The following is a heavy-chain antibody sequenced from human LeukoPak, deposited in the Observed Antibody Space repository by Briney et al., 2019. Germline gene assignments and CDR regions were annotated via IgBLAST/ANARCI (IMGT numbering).Heavy chain of an antibody. J-gene: IGHJ4*02. V-gene: IGHV4-59*01. CDR1: GGSISSYY. CDR2: IYYSGST. Sequence: LETLSLTCTVSGGSISSYYWSWIRQPPGKGLEWIGYIYYSGSTNYNPSLKSRVTISVDTSKNQFSLKLSSVTAADTAVYYCAAGVYYYDSSGYIPGLDYWGQGTLVTVSS. CDR3: AAGVYYYDSSGYIPGLDY. D-gene: IGHD3-22*01.